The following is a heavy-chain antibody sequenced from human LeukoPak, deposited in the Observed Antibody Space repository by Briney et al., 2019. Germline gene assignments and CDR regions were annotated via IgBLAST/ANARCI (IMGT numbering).Heavy chain of an antibody. V-gene: IGHV3-9*01. J-gene: IGHJ6*02. CDR2: ISWNSGSI. CDR3: AKDTDCSSTSCYGPGFYYYYGMDV. CDR1: GFTFDDYA. D-gene: IGHD2-2*01. Sequence: PGRSLRLSCAASGFTFDDYAMHWVRQAPGKGLEWVSGISWNSGSIGYADSVKGRFTISRDNAKNSLYLQMNSLRAEDTALYYCAKDTDCSSTSCYGPGFYYYYGMDVWGQGTMVTVSS.